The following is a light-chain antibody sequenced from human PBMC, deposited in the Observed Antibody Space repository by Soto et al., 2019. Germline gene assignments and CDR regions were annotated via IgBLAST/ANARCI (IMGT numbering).Light chain of an antibody. Sequence: EIVLTQSPGTLSLSPGERATLSCRASQSVSSSYLAWYQQKPGQAPRLLIYGASSRATGIPDRFSGSGSGTDFTLTISRLEPEDFAVYYCQQYGSSHPTFGQGTKVEI. V-gene: IGKV3-20*01. CDR3: QQYGSSHPT. CDR1: QSVSSSY. CDR2: GAS. J-gene: IGKJ1*01.